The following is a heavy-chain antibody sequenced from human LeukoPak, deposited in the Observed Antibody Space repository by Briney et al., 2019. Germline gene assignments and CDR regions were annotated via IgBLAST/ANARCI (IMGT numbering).Heavy chain of an antibody. CDR1: GGSISSYY. CDR2: IYYSGST. D-gene: IGHD1-26*01. Sequence: PSETLSLTCTVSGGSISSYYWSWVRQPPGKGLEWIGYIYYSGSTNYHPSLKSRVTISVDTSKNQFSLKLSSVTAADTAVYYCAGEAGAWGQGTLVTVSS. V-gene: IGHV4-59*01. J-gene: IGHJ5*02. CDR3: AGEAGA.